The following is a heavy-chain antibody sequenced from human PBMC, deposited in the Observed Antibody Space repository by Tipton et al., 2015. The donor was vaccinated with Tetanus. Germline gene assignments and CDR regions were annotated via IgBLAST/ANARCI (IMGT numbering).Heavy chain of an antibody. J-gene: IGHJ5*02. CDR1: GDSISSSSYY. CDR3: ATSGGGHCGAKCLINFFDP. D-gene: IGHD2-15*01. V-gene: IGHV4-39*01. CDR2: FYYSGST. Sequence: TLSLTCTVSGDSISSSSYYWGWIRQPPGKGLEWIGSFYYSGSTYYNPSLKSRVTISVDTSKNQFSLKLRPVTAADTAVYYRATSGGGHCGAKCLINFFDPWGQGTLVTVSS.